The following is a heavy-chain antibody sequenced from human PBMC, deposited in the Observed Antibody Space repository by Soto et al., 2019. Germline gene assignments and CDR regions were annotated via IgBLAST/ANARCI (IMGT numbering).Heavy chain of an antibody. CDR3: ASETRYHSSAPGAFAI. Sequence: GSSVKVSCKASGYTFTGYYMHWVRQAPGQGLEWMGWINPNSGGTNYAQKFQGWVTMTRDTSISTAYMELSRLRSDDTAVYYCASETRYHSSAPGAFAIWGQGTMVTVSS. D-gene: IGHD3-22*01. CDR2: INPNSGGT. V-gene: IGHV1-2*04. J-gene: IGHJ3*02. CDR1: GYTFTGYY.